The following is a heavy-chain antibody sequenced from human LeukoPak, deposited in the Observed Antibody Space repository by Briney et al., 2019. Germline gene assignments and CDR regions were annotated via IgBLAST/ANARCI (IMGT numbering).Heavy chain of an antibody. CDR1: GGSINGHY. J-gene: IGHJ4*02. D-gene: IGHD3-10*01. Sequence: SEPLSPTCTVSGGSINGHYWSWIRQPPGKGLEWLGYLYYTGTTHNNPSLGSRVTISVDTSKNQFSLRLSSVTAADTAVYYCARGSGGSLDSWGQGTLVIVSS. V-gene: IGHV4-59*11. CDR2: LYYTGTT. CDR3: ARGSGGSLDS.